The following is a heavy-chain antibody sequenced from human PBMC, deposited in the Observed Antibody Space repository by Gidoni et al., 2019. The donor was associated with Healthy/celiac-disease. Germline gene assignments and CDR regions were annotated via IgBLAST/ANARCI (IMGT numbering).Heavy chain of an antibody. D-gene: IGHD3-22*01. J-gene: IGHJ3*02. CDR1: GFTFRSYG. V-gene: IGHV3-30*18. CDR3: AKDRDTMIVVVLDAFDI. Sequence: QVQLVESGGGVVKPGRSLRLSCAASGFTFRSYGMHWVRQGPGKGLGWVAVISYDGSNKYYADSVKGRFTISRDNSKNTLYLQMNSLRAEDTAVYYCAKDRDTMIVVVLDAFDIWGQGTMVTVSS. CDR2: ISYDGSNK.